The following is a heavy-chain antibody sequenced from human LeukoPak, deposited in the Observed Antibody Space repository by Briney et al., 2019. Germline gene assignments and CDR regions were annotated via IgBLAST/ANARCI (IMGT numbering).Heavy chain of an antibody. Sequence: PGGSLRLSCAASEFTFSTYAMTWVRQAPGKGLEWVSSITGSDGSTYYADSVKGRFTISRDNFKNMLYLQMNSLRVEDTAVYYCARDGTAAGLYFDLWGQGTLVTVSS. D-gene: IGHD6-13*01. CDR1: EFTFSTYA. CDR2: ITGSDGST. CDR3: ARDGTAAGLYFDL. J-gene: IGHJ4*01. V-gene: IGHV3-23*01.